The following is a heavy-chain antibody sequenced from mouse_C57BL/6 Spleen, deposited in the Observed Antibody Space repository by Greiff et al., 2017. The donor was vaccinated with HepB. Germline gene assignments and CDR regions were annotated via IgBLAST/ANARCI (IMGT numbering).Heavy chain of an antibody. Sequence: DVQLQESGPGLVKPSQSLSLTCSVTGYSITSGYYWNWIRQFPGNKLEWMGYISYDGSNNYNPSLKNRISITRDTSKNQFFLKLNSVTTEDTATYYCARDPYDYDGYYFDYWGQGTTLTVSS. J-gene: IGHJ2*01. V-gene: IGHV3-6*01. D-gene: IGHD2-4*01. CDR2: ISYDGSN. CDR3: ARDPYDYDGYYFDY. CDR1: GYSITSGYY.